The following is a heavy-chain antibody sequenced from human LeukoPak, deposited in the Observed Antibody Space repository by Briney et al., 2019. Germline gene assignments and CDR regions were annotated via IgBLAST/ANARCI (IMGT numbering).Heavy chain of an antibody. D-gene: IGHD3-10*01. CDR1: GYSISSGYY. CDR3: ARHYGSGTHPLDY. J-gene: IGHJ4*02. Sequence: SETLSLTCAVSGYSISSGYYWSWFRQPPGKGLEWIGYIYYSGSTNYNPSLKSRVTILVNTSKNQFSLKLNSVTAADTAVYYCARHYGSGTHPLDYWGQGTLVSVSS. CDR2: IYYSGST. V-gene: IGHV4-59*08.